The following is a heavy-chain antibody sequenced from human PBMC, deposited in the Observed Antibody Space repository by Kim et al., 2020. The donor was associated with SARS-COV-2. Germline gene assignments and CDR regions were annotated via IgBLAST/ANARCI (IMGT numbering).Heavy chain of an antibody. Sequence: GQPTYATYGKGRFTISRDDSKSIAYLQMNSLNTADTDVYYCTRYNYGPFDYWGQGTLVTVSS. J-gene: IGHJ4*02. D-gene: IGHD5-18*01. CDR3: TRYNYGPFDY. CDR2: GQP. V-gene: IGHV3-49*02.